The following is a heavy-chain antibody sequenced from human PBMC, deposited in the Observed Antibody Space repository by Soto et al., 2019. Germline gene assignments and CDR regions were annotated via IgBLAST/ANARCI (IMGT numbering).Heavy chain of an antibody. CDR1: GGSISSYY. CDR3: ARQGGYCSGGSCYAWFDP. V-gene: IGHV4-59*08. CDR2: IYYSGST. Sequence: PSETLSLTCTVSGGSISSYYWSWIRQPPGKGLEWIGYIYYSGSTNYNPSLKSRVTISVDTSKNQFSLKLSSVTAADTAVYYCARQGGYCSGGSCYAWFDPWGQGTLVTVSS. D-gene: IGHD2-15*01. J-gene: IGHJ5*02.